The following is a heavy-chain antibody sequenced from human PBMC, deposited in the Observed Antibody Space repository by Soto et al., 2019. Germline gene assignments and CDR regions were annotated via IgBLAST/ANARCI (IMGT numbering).Heavy chain of an antibody. D-gene: IGHD3-10*01. V-gene: IGHV3-23*01. CDR3: AKKGGLLWFGELSLDY. CDR2: ISGSGGST. J-gene: IGHJ4*02. CDR1: GFTFSSYA. Sequence: EVQLLESGGGLVQPGGSLRLSCAASGFTFSSYAMSWVRQAPGKGLEWVSAISGSGGSTYYADSVKGRFTISRDNSKNMLYLQMNSLRAEDTAVYYCAKKGGLLWFGELSLDYWGQGTLVTVSS.